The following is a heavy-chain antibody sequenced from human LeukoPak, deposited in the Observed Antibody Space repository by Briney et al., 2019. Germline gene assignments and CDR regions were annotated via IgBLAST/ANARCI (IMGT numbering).Heavy chain of an antibody. CDR2: ISYDGTSK. Sequence: GKSLRLSCAASGFTFSSYGMHWVRQAPGKGLEWVAVISYDGTSKYYIDSVKGRFTISRDNSKNTLYLQMNRLRAEDTAVYYCARGENSKTYPVSGYWGQGTLVTVSS. V-gene: IGHV3-30*03. CDR3: ARGENSKTYPVSGY. J-gene: IGHJ4*02. CDR1: GFTFSSYG. D-gene: IGHD2/OR15-2a*01.